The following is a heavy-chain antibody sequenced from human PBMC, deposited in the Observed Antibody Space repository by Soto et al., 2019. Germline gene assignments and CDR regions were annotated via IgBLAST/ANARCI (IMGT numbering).Heavy chain of an antibody. Sequence: QVQLQESGPGLVKPSQTLSLTCTVSGGSISSGGYYWSWIRQHPGKGLEWVGFIYYSGNTNYNPSLKSRVTRSVDTSKKQFSLKLSSVTAADTAVYYCARDTVYCSGGSCYGMDVWGQGTTVTVSS. J-gene: IGHJ6*02. V-gene: IGHV4-31*03. CDR1: GGSISSGGYY. D-gene: IGHD2-15*01. CDR2: IYYSGNT. CDR3: ARDTVYCSGGSCYGMDV.